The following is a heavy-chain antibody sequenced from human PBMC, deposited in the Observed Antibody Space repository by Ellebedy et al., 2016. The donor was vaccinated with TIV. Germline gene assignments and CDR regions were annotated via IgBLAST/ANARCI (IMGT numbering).Heavy chain of an antibody. Sequence: ASVKVSXKASGYTFTSYGISWVRQAPGQGLEWMGWISAYNGNTNYAQKLQGRVTMTTDTSTSTAYMELRSLRSDDTAVYYCARDSFTYYYDSSGYYSNWFDPWGQGTLVTVSS. J-gene: IGHJ5*02. CDR1: GYTFTSYG. CDR3: ARDSFTYYYDSSGYYSNWFDP. V-gene: IGHV1-18*01. D-gene: IGHD3-22*01. CDR2: ISAYNGNT.